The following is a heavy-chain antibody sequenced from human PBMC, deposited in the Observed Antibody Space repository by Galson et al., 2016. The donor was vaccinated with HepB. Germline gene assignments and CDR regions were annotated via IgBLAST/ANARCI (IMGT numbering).Heavy chain of an antibody. V-gene: IGHV4-4*02. CDR1: DGSIGTRNW. CDR3: ASGEDSLAVAGLFQS. Sequence: SETLSLTCVVSDGSIGTRNWWSWVRQSPGKGPEWIGEIFRSGSTSYNPSLKSRVTISVDKSKNQFSLQLSSVSAADTAVYYCASGEDSLAVAGLFQSWGQGTLVTVSS. CDR2: IFRSGST. D-gene: IGHD6-19*01. J-gene: IGHJ5*02.